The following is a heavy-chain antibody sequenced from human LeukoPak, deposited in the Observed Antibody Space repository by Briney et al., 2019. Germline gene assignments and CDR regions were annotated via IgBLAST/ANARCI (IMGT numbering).Heavy chain of an antibody. CDR2: IYYSGST. J-gene: IGHJ3*02. Sequence: PSETLSLTCTVSGGSISSYYWSWIRQPPGKGLEWIGYIYYSGSTNYNPSLKSRVTISVDTSKNQFSLKLSSVTAADTAVYYCARHCVGASAFDIWGQGTMVTVSS. D-gene: IGHD1-26*01. CDR1: GGSISSYY. CDR3: ARHCVGASAFDI. V-gene: IGHV4-59*08.